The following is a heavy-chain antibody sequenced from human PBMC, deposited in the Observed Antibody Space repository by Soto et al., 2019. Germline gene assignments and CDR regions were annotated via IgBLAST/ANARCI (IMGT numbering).Heavy chain of an antibody. Sequence: PGGSLRLSCAASGFTFSSYSMNWVRQAPGKGLEWVSSISSSSSYIYYADSVKGRFTISRDNAKNSLYLQMNSLRAEDTAVYYCAESPDCSSTSCGYWGQGTLVTVS. CDR2: ISSSSSYI. CDR1: GFTFSSYS. D-gene: IGHD2-2*01. CDR3: AESPDCSSTSCGY. J-gene: IGHJ4*02. V-gene: IGHV3-21*01.